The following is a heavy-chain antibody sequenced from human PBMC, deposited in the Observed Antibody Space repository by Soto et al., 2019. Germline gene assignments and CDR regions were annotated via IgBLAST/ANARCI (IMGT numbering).Heavy chain of an antibody. Sequence: QSRSRTCAVSGDSVASNSAAWNWIRQSPSRGLEWLGRTYYRSKWYNDYAVSVKSRITINPDTSKNQFSLQLNSVTPEDTAVYYCARYKAAAGGWFDPWGQGTLVTV. D-gene: IGHD6-13*01. CDR2: TYYRSKWYN. J-gene: IGHJ5*02. CDR3: ARYKAAAGGWFDP. CDR1: GDSVASNSAA. V-gene: IGHV6-1*01.